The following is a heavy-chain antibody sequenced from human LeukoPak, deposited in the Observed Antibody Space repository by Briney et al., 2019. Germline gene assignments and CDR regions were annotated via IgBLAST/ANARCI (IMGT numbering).Heavy chain of an antibody. CDR3: ARTRGYSYGYSDY. J-gene: IGHJ4*02. Sequence: GGSLRLSCVVSGFSFNTYWMTWVRQAPGKGLEWVANIKQDGSEKYYVDSVKGRFTISRDNAKNSLFLEMNSLRAEDTAVYYCARTRGYSYGYSDYWGQGTLVTVSS. D-gene: IGHD5-18*01. CDR1: GFSFNTYW. V-gene: IGHV3-7*01. CDR2: IKQDGSEK.